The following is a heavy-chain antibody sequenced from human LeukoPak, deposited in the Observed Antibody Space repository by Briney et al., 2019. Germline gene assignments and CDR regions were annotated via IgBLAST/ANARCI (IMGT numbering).Heavy chain of an antibody. J-gene: IGHJ3*01. CDR2: IYPGDSDT. CDR1: SFPSHW. V-gene: IGHV5-51*01. D-gene: IGHD6-19*01. Sequence: GESLKISCKGYSFPSHWIGWVRQMPGKGLEWMGIIYPGDSDTRYSPSFQGQVTISADKSISTAYLQWSSLKASDTAMYYCAIEGAVTGAGAFDVWGQGTMVTVSS. CDR3: AIEGAVTGAGAFDV.